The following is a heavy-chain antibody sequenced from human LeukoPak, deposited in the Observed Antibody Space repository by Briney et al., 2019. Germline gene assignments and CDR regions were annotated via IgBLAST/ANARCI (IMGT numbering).Heavy chain of an antibody. D-gene: IGHD1-26*01. J-gene: IGHJ5*02. V-gene: IGHV3-73*01. CDR1: GFTFSGSA. CDR2: IDKKDKGYATAT. CDR3: TRDSGTYNWFDP. Sequence: SGGSPRLSCAASGFTFSGSAIHWVRQSSGKGLEWVGQIDKKDKGYATATAYAASVKGRFTISGDDSINTAYLQMKSLKTEDTALYYCTRDSGTYNWFDPWGQGTLVTVSS.